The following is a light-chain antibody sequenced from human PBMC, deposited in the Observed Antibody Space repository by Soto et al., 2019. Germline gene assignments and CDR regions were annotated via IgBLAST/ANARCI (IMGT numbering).Light chain of an antibody. CDR2: DAS. J-gene: IGKJ4*01. CDR3: QQYNTYSSLT. V-gene: IGKV1-5*01. Sequence: DIQMTHSPSTLSGSVGDRVTITCRASQTISSWLAWYQQKPGKAPKLLIYDASSLESGVPSRFSGSGYGTEFTLTISSLQPDDFATYYCQQYNTYSSLTFGGGTKVDI. CDR1: QTISSW.